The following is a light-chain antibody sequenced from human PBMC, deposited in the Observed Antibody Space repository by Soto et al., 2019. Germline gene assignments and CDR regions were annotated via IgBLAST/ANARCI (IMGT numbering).Light chain of an antibody. Sequence: EIVMTQSPATLSVSPGARATLSCRASQSVTSNLAWYQQKPGQAPRLLIYGASTRATGIPARFSGSGSGTEFTLTISSLRSEEFAVYYCQQYGLSPRSCGQGTEVEIK. CDR1: QSVTSN. CDR3: QQYGLSPRS. J-gene: IGKJ1*01. CDR2: GAS. V-gene: IGKV3-15*01.